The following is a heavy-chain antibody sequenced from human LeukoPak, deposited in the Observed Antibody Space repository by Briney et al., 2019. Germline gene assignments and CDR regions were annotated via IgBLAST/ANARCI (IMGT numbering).Heavy chain of an antibody. D-gene: IGHD7-27*01. CDR3: ASLGTLRP. CDR1: DYSISNGYF. V-gene: IGHV4-38-2*01. Sequence: SETLSLTCGVSDYSISNGYFWACIRQPPGKGLEWIGSIYHTGSTTYNPSLKSRVTMSVDTSKNQFSLRVTSVTAADTAVYYCASLGTLRPWGQGTLVTVSS. J-gene: IGHJ5*02. CDR2: IYHTGST.